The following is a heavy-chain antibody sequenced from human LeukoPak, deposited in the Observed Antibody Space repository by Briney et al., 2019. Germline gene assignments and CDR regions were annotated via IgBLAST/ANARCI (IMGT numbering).Heavy chain of an antibody. J-gene: IGHJ3*02. V-gene: IGHV3-11*04. CDR3: ARTSADDAFDI. Sequence: TGGSLRLSCAASGFTFSDYYMSWIRQAPGKGLEWVSYISSSSSTIYYADSVKGRFTISRDNAKNSLYLQMNSLRAEDTAVYYCARTSADDAFDIWGQGTMVTVSS. CDR1: GFTFSDYY. CDR2: ISSSSSTI.